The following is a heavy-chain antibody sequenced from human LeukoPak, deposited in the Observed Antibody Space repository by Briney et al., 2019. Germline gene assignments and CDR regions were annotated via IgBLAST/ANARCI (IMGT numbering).Heavy chain of an antibody. CDR3: ARDGVMLSSSPSYLYFDL. Sequence: PGGSLRLSCAASGFTFSSYTIHWVRQAPGKGLEWVSSISSTSKYIYYADSVKGRFTISRDNAKNSRFLQMTSLRADDTAVYYSARDGVMLSSSPSYLYFDLWGRGTLVTVSS. V-gene: IGHV3-21*01. CDR2: ISSTSKYI. D-gene: IGHD3-16*01. CDR1: GFTFSSYT. J-gene: IGHJ2*01.